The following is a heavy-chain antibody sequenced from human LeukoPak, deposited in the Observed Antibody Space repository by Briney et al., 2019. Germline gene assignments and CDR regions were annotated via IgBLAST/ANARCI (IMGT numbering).Heavy chain of an antibody. J-gene: IGHJ6*02. Sequence: GGSLRLSCAASGFTFSSYWMSWVRQAPGKGLEWVANIKTDGSETYYVDSVKGRFTISRDNAKSSLYLQLNSLRVEDTAVYYCAKEQQLARGDYYYGMDVWGQGTTVTVSS. V-gene: IGHV3-7*01. CDR3: AKEQQLARGDYYYGMDV. CDR2: IKTDGSET. D-gene: IGHD6-13*01. CDR1: GFTFSSYW.